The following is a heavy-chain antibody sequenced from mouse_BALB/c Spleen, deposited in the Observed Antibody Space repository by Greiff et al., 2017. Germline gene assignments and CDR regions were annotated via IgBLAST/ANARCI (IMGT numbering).Heavy chain of an antibody. CDR3: ALYYYGYYFDY. D-gene: IGHD1-1*01. CDR2: IDPANGNT. CDR1: GFNIKDTY. V-gene: IGHV14-3*02. J-gene: IGHJ2*01. Sequence: VQLQQSGAELVKPGASVKLSCTASGFNIKDTYMHWVKQRPEQGLEWIGRIDPANGNTKYDPKFQGKATITADTSSNTAYLQLSSLTSEDTAVYYCALYYYGYYFDYWGQGTTLTVSS.